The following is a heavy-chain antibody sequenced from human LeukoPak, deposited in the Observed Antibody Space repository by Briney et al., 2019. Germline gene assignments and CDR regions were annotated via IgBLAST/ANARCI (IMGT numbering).Heavy chain of an antibody. Sequence: PSETLSLTCSVSGGSISNYYWSWIRQPPGKGLEWIGYIHYSGSTNYNPSLKSRVTISVDTSKNQFSLNLNSVTAADTAVYYCARAVAYGIDTGYFDYWGQGTLVTVSS. CDR3: ARAVAYGIDTGYFDY. D-gene: IGHD2-8*02. CDR2: IHYSGST. V-gene: IGHV4-59*01. CDR1: GGSISNYY. J-gene: IGHJ4*02.